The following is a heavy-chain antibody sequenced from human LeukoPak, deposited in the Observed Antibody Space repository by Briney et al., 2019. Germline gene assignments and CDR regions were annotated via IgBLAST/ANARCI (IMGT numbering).Heavy chain of an antibody. V-gene: IGHV1-69*01. CDR2: IIPIFGTA. J-gene: IGHJ4*02. CDR3: ARDEDPYCSGGSCYSGYFDY. CDR1: GGTFSSYA. D-gene: IGHD2-15*01. Sequence: GASVKVSCKASGGTFSSYAISWVRQAPGQGLEWMGGIIPIFGTANYAQKFQGRVTITADESTSTAYMELSSLRSEDTAVYYCARDEDPYCSGGSCYSGYFDYWGQGTLVTVSS.